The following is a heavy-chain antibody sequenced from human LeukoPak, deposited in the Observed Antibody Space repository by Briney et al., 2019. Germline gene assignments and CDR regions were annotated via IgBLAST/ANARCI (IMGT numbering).Heavy chain of an antibody. CDR2: IYYSGST. CDR1: GGSISSSSYC. V-gene: IGHV4-39*07. Sequence: SETLSLTCTVSGGSISSSSYCWGWIRQPPGKGLEWIGSIYYSGSTYYNPSLKSRVTISVDTSKNQFSLKLSSVTAADTAVYYCARDGWASSGWYDYWGQGILVTVSS. CDR3: ARDGWASSGWYDY. J-gene: IGHJ4*02. D-gene: IGHD6-19*01.